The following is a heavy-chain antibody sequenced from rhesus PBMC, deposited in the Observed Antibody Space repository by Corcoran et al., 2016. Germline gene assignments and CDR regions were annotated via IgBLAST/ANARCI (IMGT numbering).Heavy chain of an antibody. J-gene: IGHJ4*01. V-gene: IGHV3S5*01. Sequence: EVQLVESGGGLVQPGGSLRLSCAASGFTFSSYGMTWVRQAPGKGLEWVSYISNGAGSNYYPESVKGRFTISRDNSKNTLSLQMNSLRAEDTAVYYCANYDYGSSYDFDYWGQGVLVTVSS. CDR2: ISNGAGSN. D-gene: IGHD4-29*01. CDR1: GFTFSSYG. CDR3: ANYDYGSSYDFDY.